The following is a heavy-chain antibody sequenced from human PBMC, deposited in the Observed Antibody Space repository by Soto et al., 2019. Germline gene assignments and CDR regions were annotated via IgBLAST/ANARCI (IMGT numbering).Heavy chain of an antibody. V-gene: IGHV4-34*01. CDR3: ARSLRIAAAGTGSWFDP. D-gene: IGHD6-13*01. J-gene: IGHJ5*02. Sequence: PSETLSLTCAAYGGSFSGYYWSWIRQPPGKGLEWIGEINHSVSTNYNPSLKSRVTISVDTSKNQFSLKLSSVTAADTAVYYCARSLRIAAAGTGSWFDPWGQGTMVTVS. CDR2: INHSVST. CDR1: GGSFSGYY.